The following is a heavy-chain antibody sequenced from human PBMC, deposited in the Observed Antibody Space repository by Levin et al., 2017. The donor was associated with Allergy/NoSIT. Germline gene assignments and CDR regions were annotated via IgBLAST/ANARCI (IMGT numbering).Heavy chain of an antibody. J-gene: IGHJ3*02. CDR1: GFIFRNYA. Sequence: PGGSLRLSCEASGFIFRNYAMTWVRQSPEKGLEWVSSIGGGSDTYYADSVKGRFTISRDNSKNTLFLQMDSLRVDDTAVYSCVKDGVPYNSRWDPFDIWGQGTMVTVSS. CDR3: VKDGVPYNSRWDPFDI. CDR2: IGGGSDT. D-gene: IGHD1-1*01. V-gene: IGHV3-23*01.